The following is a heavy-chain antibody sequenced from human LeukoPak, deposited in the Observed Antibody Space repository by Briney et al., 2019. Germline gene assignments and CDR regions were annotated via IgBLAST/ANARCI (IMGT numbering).Heavy chain of an antibody. V-gene: IGHV1-2*02. D-gene: IGHD2-15*01. CDR3: ARGCSGGSCYYYYYMDV. Sequence: ASVKVSCKASGYTFTGYYMHWVRQASGQGLEWMGWINPNSGDTNYAQKFQGRVTMTRDTSISTAYMELSRLRSDDTAVYYCARGCSGGSCYYYYYMDVWGKGTTVTVSS. CDR2: INPNSGDT. J-gene: IGHJ6*03. CDR1: GYTFTGYY.